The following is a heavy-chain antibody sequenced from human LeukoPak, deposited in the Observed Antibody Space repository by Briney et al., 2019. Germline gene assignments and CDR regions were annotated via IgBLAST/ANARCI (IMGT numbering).Heavy chain of an antibody. V-gene: IGHV3-66*01. D-gene: IGHD6-13*01. CDR2: IYSGGST. CDR3: AGGARRQQPFDY. J-gene: IGHJ4*02. CDR1: EFTVSSNY. Sequence: GGSLRLSCAASEFTVSSNYMNWVRQAPGKGLEWVSVIYSGGSTYYADSVKGRFTISRDNSKSTLYLQMNSLRAEDTAVYYCAGGARRQQPFDYWGQGTLATVSS.